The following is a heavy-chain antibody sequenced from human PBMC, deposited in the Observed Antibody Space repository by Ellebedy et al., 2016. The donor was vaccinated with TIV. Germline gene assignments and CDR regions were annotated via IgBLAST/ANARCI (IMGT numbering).Heavy chain of an antibody. J-gene: IGHJ4*02. V-gene: IGHV3-30*04. CDR2: ISYDGSNK. CDR1: GFTFSSYA. D-gene: IGHD6-13*01. CDR3: ARGGEQQLVRHFDY. Sequence: GESLKISXAASGFTFSSYAMSWVRQAPGKGLEWVAVISYDGSNKYYADSVKGRFTISRDNSKNTLYLQMNSLRAEDTAVYYCARGGEQQLVRHFDYWGQGTLVTVSS.